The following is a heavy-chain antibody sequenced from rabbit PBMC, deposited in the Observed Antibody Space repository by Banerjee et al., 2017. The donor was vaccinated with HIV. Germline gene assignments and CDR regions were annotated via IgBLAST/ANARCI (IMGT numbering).Heavy chain of an antibody. Sequence: ICWVRQAPEKGLELIACIYTDSRGSTWYASWAKGRFTISKTSSTTVTLQMTSLTAADTATYFCARDLAGVIGWNFGLWGPGTLVTVS. V-gene: IGHV1S45*01. D-gene: IGHD4-1*01. J-gene: IGHJ6*01. CDR3: ARDLAGVIGWNFGL. CDR2: IYTDSRGST.